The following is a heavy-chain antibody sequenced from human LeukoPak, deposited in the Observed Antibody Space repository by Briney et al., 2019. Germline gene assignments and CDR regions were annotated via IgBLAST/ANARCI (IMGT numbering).Heavy chain of an antibody. CDR1: GASISSYY. CDR3: ASGAVVDAFDI. D-gene: IGHD4-23*01. V-gene: IGHV4-4*07. Sequence: SETLSLTCTVSGASISSYYWSWIRQPAGKGLEWIERIYTSGSTNYNPSLKSRVTMSADTSKNQFSLKLSSVTAADTAVYFCASGAVVDAFDIWGQGTMVTVSS. J-gene: IGHJ3*02. CDR2: IYTSGST.